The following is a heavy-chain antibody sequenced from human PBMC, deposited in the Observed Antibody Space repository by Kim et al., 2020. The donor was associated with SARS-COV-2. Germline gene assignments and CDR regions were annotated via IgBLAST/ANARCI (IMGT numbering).Heavy chain of an antibody. CDR2: IYIGGST. CDR3: ARTRRDYYGSGSYGGGHSDY. J-gene: IGHJ4*02. Sequence: GGSLRLSCAASGFTVSSNYMSWVRQAPGKGLECDSVIYIGGSTYHADSVKGRFTISRDISKNTLYLQMNSLRAEDTAVYYCARTRRDYYGSGSYGGGHSDYWGQGTLVTVSS. CDR1: GFTVSSNY. D-gene: IGHD3-10*01. V-gene: IGHV3-66*01.